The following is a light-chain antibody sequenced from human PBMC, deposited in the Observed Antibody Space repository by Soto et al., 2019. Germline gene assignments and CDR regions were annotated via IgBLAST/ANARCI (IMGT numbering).Light chain of an antibody. Sequence: ILLPQAPATLSLSPGERATLSCRASQSVSTFLAWYQHTPGQPTRLLIYDASSRATGIPARFSGRGSWTYFTLTISSLEPEDFAVYYCQQRSSWPQRITFGQGTRLEIK. J-gene: IGKJ5*01. CDR1: QSVSTF. CDR2: DAS. CDR3: QQRSSWPQRIT. V-gene: IGKV3-11*01.